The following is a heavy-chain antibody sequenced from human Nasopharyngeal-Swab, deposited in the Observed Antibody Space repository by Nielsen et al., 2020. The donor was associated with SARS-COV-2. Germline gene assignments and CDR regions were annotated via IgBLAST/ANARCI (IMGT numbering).Heavy chain of an antibody. CDR2: ISGSGGST. V-gene: IGHV3-23*01. CDR1: GFTFSSNA. D-gene: IGHD3-22*01. Sequence: GGSLRLSCAASGFTFSSNAMSWFRQAPGKGLEWVSAISGSGGSTYYADSVKGRFTISRDNSKNTLYLQMNSLRAEDTAVYYCAKDRGIVVVIGFDYWGQGTLVTVSS. CDR3: AKDRGIVVVIGFDY. J-gene: IGHJ4*02.